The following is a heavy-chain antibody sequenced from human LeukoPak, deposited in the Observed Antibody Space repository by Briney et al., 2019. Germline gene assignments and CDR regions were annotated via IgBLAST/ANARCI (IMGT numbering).Heavy chain of an antibody. J-gene: IGHJ3*02. D-gene: IGHD2-2*01. V-gene: IGHV4-30-4*08. CDR3: ARDRIVVVPAATLDAFDI. CDR1: GGSISSGDYY. Sequence: PSQTLSLTCTVSGGSISSGDYYWSWIRQPPGKGLEWIGYIYYSGSTYYNPSLKSRVTISVDTSKNQFSLKQSSVTAADTAVYYCARDRIVVVPAATLDAFDIWGQGTMVTVSS. CDR2: IYYSGST.